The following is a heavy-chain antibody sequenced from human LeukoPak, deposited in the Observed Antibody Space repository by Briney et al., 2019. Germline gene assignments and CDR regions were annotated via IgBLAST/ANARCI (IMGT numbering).Heavy chain of an antibody. Sequence: PGGSLRLSCTVSGFTVSSNSMSWVRRAPGKGLEWVSFIYSDNTHYSDSVKGRFTISRDNSKNTLYLQMNSLRAEDTAVYYCARDLDLPYGSGSYAHWGQGTLVTVSS. J-gene: IGHJ4*02. CDR2: IYSDNT. D-gene: IGHD3-10*01. V-gene: IGHV3-53*01. CDR3: ARDLDLPYGSGSYAH. CDR1: GFTVSSNS.